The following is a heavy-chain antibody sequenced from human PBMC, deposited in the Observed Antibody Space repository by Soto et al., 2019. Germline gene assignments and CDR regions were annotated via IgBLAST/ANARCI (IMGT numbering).Heavy chain of an antibody. D-gene: IGHD2-21*01. J-gene: IGHJ4*02. CDR1: GFTFSSYA. V-gene: IGHV3-23*01. CDR3: ANDYVRDGYNGGGDY. CDR2: ISGSGGSA. Sequence: PGGSLRLSCAASGFTFSSYAMSWVRQAPGKGLEWVSAISGSGGSAYYADSVKGRFTISRDNSKNTLYLQMNSLRAEDTAVYYCANDYVRDGYNGGGDYCGQEHLVPVSS.